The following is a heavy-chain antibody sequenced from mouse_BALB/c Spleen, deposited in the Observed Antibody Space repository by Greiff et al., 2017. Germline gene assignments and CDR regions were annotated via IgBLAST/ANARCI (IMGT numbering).Heavy chain of an antibody. V-gene: IGHV5-9-4*01. CDR2: ISSGGSYT. CDR3: AREGEGFDY. Sequence: EVNVVESGGGLVKPGGSLKLSCAASGFTFSSYAMSWVRQSPEKRLEWVAEISSGGSYTYYPDTVTGRFTISRDNAKNTLYLEMSSLRSEDTAMYYCAREGEGFDYWGQGTTLTVSS. J-gene: IGHJ2*01. CDR1: GFTFSSYA.